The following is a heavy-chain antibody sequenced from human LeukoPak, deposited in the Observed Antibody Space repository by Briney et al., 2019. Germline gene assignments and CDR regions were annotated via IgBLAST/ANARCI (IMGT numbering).Heavy chain of an antibody. V-gene: IGHV1-46*01. Sequence: GASVKVSCKASGYTFSSYYMHWVRQAPGQGLEWMGIINPSGGSTSYAQKFQGRVTMTRDTSTSTVYMELSSLRSEDTAVYYCATDHREYCGGDCSFDYWGQGTLVTVSS. J-gene: IGHJ4*02. CDR2: INPSGGST. CDR1: GYTFSSYY. CDR3: ATDHREYCGGDCSFDY. D-gene: IGHD2-21*02.